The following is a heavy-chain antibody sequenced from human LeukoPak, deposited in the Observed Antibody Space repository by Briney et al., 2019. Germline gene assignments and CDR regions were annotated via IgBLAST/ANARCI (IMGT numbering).Heavy chain of an antibody. J-gene: IGHJ2*01. Sequence: PSETLSLTCTVSRGSVSSYYWSWIRQPPGKGLEWIGYIFYSGDTNYNPSLKSRVTISVDTSNNQFSLKLSSVTAADTAVYFCARYGGGSYWYFNLWGRGTLVTVSS. D-gene: IGHD2-15*01. CDR3: ARYGGGSYWYFNL. CDR2: IFYSGDT. CDR1: RGSVSSYY. V-gene: IGHV4-59*02.